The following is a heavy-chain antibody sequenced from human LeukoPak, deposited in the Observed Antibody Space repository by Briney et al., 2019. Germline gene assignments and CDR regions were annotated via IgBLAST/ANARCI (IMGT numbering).Heavy chain of an antibody. CDR3: ARGSPVELRQSFYYYSYYMDV. Sequence: PSETLSLTCTVSGISISSSNSYWGWIRQPPGKGLEWIGSIYYTGNTYYNASLKSRVTISIDTSKNQISLRLTSVTPEDTAVYYCARGSPVELRQSFYYYSYYMDVWGKGITVTVSS. CDR1: GISISSSNSY. J-gene: IGHJ6*03. V-gene: IGHV4-39*01. D-gene: IGHD1-7*01. CDR2: IYYTGNT.